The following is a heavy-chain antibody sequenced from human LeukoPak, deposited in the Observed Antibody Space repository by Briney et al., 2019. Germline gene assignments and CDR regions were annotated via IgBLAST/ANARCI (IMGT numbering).Heavy chain of an antibody. J-gene: IGHJ4*02. CDR2: INPNSGGT. CDR3: ARSRTGSGFLFDY. V-gene: IGHV1-2*02. CDR1: RYTFTGYY. Sequence: ASVKVSCKASRYTFTGYYMHWVPQAPGQGLEWMGWINPNSGGTNYAQKFQGRVTMTRDTSISTAYMELSRLRSDDTAVYYCARSRTGSGFLFDYWGQGTLVTVSS. D-gene: IGHD3-10*01.